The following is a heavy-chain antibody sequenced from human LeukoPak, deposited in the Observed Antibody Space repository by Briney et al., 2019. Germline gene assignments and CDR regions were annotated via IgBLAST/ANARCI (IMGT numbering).Heavy chain of an antibody. J-gene: IGHJ4*02. CDR3: ARDLSEYSGYDFPFDY. CDR2: ISAYNGNT. D-gene: IGHD5-12*01. V-gene: IGHV1-18*01. CDR1: GYTFTSYG. Sequence: ASVNVSRKASGYTFTSYGISWVRQAPGQGLEWMGWISAYNGNTNYPQKLQGRVTMTTDTSTSTAYMELRSLRSDDTAVYYCARDLSEYSGYDFPFDYWGQGTLVTVSS.